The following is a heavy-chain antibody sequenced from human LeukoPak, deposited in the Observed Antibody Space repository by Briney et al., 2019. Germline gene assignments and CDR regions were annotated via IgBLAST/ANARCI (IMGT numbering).Heavy chain of an antibody. Sequence: SQTLSLTCAISGDSVSSNSAAWNWIRQSPSRGLEWLGRTYYRSKWYNDYAVSVKSRITINPDTSKNQFSLQLNSVTPEGTAVYYCASKGYSSGWSRDAFDIWGQGTMVTVSS. CDR2: TYYRSKWYN. CDR1: GDSVSSNSAA. J-gene: IGHJ3*02. D-gene: IGHD6-19*01. CDR3: ASKGYSSGWSRDAFDI. V-gene: IGHV6-1*01.